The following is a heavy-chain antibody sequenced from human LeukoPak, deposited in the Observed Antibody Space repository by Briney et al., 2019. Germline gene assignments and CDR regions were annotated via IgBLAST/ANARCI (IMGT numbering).Heavy chain of an antibody. V-gene: IGHV5-51*01. J-gene: IGHJ4*02. CDR2: IYPGDSDT. CDR3: ARARVTMVRGVISATYFDH. CDR1: GYSFTSYW. Sequence: GESLKISCKGSGYSFTSYWIGWVRQMPGKGLEWMGIIYPGDSDTRYSPSFQGQVTISADKSISTAYLQWSSLKASDTAMYYCARARVTMVRGVISATYFDHWGQGTLVTVSS. D-gene: IGHD3-10*01.